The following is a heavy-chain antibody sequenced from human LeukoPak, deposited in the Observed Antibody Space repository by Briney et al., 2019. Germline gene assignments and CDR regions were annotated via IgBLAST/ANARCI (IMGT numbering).Heavy chain of an antibody. CDR1: GFTLSNYW. CDR2: INFDGSST. J-gene: IGHJ4*02. D-gene: IGHD4/OR15-4a*01. CDR3: ARANNFDY. Sequence: GGSLGLSCAASGFTLSNYWVHWVRQVPGEGLVWVSRINFDGSSTNYADSVKGRFTISRDNAKNTLYLQMSSLRVEDTAVYSCARANNFDYWGQGTLVTVSS. V-gene: IGHV3-74*01.